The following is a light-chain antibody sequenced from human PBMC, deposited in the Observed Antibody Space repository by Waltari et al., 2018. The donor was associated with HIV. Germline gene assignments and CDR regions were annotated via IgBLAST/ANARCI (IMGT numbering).Light chain of an antibody. CDR1: SSYIRNHN. J-gene: IGLJ2*01. Sequence: QSVVTQSPSASGTPGQSVTISCSGSSSYIRNHNVFSYQPLPGTAPKLLIYRDNQRPSGVPDRISGSRSGTSASLAISGLRSEDEAVYYCVVWDDSLSGVVFGGGTSLTVL. CDR2: RDN. V-gene: IGLV1-47*01. CDR3: VVWDDSLSGVV.